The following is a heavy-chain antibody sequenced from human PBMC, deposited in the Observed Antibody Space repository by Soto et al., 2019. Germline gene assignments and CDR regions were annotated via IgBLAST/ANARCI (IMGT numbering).Heavy chain of an antibody. D-gene: IGHD6-13*01. CDR1: GGSISSYY. Sequence: PSETLSLTCTVSGGSISSYYWSWIRQPPGKGLEWIGYIYYSGSTNYNPSLKSRVTISVDTSKNQFSLKLSSVTAADTAVYYCARLNPGYSSYYFDYWGQGTLVTVS. J-gene: IGHJ4*02. V-gene: IGHV4-59*08. CDR3: ARLNPGYSSYYFDY. CDR2: IYYSGST.